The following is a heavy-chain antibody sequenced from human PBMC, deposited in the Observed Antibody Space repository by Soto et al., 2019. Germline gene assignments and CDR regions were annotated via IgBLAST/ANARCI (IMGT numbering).Heavy chain of an antibody. J-gene: IGHJ4*02. CDR3: TRGQEGVVATH. D-gene: IGHD5-12*01. CDR2: VKDGGVT. V-gene: IGHV4-34*01. Sequence: QVQLQQWGAGLLKPSETLSLTCAVNGGSFTGYYWSWVRQPPGKGLEWIGEVKDGGVTNYSPSLRSPVTISSGAPKKQFPLKVTSVTAADPAVYCCTRGQEGVVATHWDQGTLVTVSS. CDR1: GGSFTGYY.